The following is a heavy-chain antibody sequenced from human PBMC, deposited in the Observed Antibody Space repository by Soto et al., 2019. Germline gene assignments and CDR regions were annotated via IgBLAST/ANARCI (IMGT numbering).Heavy chain of an antibody. CDR3: ARAPSSDPQYFDY. D-gene: IGHD2-21*02. CDR2: ISSSGSII. J-gene: IGHJ4*02. Sequence: GGSLRLSCAASGFTFSSCEMNWVRQAPGKGLEWVSYISSSGSIIYYADSVKGRFTISRDNAKNSLYLQMNSLRAGDTAVYYCARAPSSDPQYFDYWGQGTLVTVSS. V-gene: IGHV3-48*03. CDR1: GFTFSSCE.